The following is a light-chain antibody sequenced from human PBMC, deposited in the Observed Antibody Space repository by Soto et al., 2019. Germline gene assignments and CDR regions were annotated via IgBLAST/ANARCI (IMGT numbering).Light chain of an antibody. CDR1: SGHSNYA. CDR3: QTWGSGIVV. J-gene: IGLJ2*01. Sequence: QLVLTQSPSASASLGASVKLTCTLSSGHSNYAIAWHQQQSEKGPRYLMKLNSDGSHSKGDVIPDRFSGSSSGAERYLTICSLQSEDEADYYCQTWGSGIVVFGGGTKVTVL. CDR2: LNSDGSH. V-gene: IGLV4-69*01.